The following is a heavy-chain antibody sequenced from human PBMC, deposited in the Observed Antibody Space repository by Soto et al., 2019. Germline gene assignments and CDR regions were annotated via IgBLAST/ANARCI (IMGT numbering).Heavy chain of an antibody. J-gene: IGHJ5*02. CDR2: IIPIFGTA. CDR3: ARGYYYDSSGYPKFDP. D-gene: IGHD3-22*01. Sequence: SVKVSCKASGYTFTRYAIHWVRQAPGQGLEWMGGIIPIFGTANYAQKFQGRVTITADESTSTAYMELSSLRSEDTAVYYCARGYYYDSSGYPKFDPWGQGTLVTVSS. V-gene: IGHV1-69*13. CDR1: GYTFTRYA.